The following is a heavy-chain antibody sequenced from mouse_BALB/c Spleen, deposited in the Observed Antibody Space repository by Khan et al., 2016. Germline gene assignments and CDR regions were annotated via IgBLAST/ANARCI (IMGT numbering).Heavy chain of an antibody. CDR1: GYSFTGYY. D-gene: IGHD2-3*01. Sequence: EVQLQESGPDLVKPGASVKISCKASGYSFTGYYMYWVKQSHGKSLEWIGRVNPNNGGTSYNQKFKDKVILTVDKSSNTAYMELRSLPSEDSAVFCCTRDDGNYWGQGTTLTVSS. J-gene: IGHJ2*01. V-gene: IGHV1-26*01. CDR3: TRDDGNY. CDR2: VNPNNGGT.